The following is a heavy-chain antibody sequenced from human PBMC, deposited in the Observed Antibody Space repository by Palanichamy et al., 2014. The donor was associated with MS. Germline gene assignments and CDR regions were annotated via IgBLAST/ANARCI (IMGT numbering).Heavy chain of an antibody. J-gene: IGHJ3*02. CDR2: IKYDGRSI. D-gene: IGHD3-10*01. CDR3: AREQDGSGRQTDSFDN. CDR1: GFTFSSYW. Sequence: EVQLVESGGGLVQPGGSLRLSCAASGFTFSSYWMHWVRQAPGKGLVWASRIKYDGRSISYADSVKGRFTISRDNAKSTLYLQMNSLRAEDTAVYYCAREQDGSGRQTDSFDNWGQGTMVTVSP. V-gene: IGHV3-74*01.